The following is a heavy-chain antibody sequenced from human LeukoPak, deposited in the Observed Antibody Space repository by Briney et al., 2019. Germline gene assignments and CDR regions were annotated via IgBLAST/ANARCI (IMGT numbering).Heavy chain of an antibody. J-gene: IGHJ4*02. CDR2: ISGSGGST. CDR1: GFTFNSYG. Sequence: GGSLRLSCAASGFTFNSYGMSWVRQAPGKGLEWVSGISGSGGSTYYADSVKGRFTISRDNSKNTLYLQMNSLRPEDTAVYYCAKDQGYSYGYVSYWGQGTLVTVSS. D-gene: IGHD5-18*01. CDR3: AKDQGYSYGYVSY. V-gene: IGHV3-23*01.